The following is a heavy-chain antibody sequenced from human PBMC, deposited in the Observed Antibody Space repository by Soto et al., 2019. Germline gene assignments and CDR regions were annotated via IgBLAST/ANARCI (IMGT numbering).Heavy chain of an antibody. CDR3: AGDLKEYSSSNDGPGYYYYYYMDV. CDR1: GGSISSYY. Sequence: SETLSLTCTVSGGSISSYYWSWIRQPPGKGLEWIGYIYYSGSTNYNPSLKSRVTISVDTSKNQFSLKLSSVTAADTAVYYCAGDLKEYSSSNDGPGYYYYYYMDVWGKGTTVTVSS. J-gene: IGHJ6*03. V-gene: IGHV4-59*01. CDR2: IYYSGST. D-gene: IGHD6-6*01.